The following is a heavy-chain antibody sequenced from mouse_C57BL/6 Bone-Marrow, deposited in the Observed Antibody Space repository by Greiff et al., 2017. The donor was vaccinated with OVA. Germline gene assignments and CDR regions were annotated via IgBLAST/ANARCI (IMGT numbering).Heavy chain of an antibody. CDR3: GTGAWFAY. CDR1: GYTFTSYW. CDR2: IDPSDSYT. Sequence: QVQLQQPGAELVMPGASVKLSCKASGYTFTSYWMHWVKQRPGQGLEWIGEIDPSDSYTNYNQKFKGKSTLTVDESSSTAYMQLSSLTSEDSAVYYCGTGAWFAYWGQGTLVTVSA. D-gene: IGHD4-1*01. V-gene: IGHV1-69*01. J-gene: IGHJ3*01.